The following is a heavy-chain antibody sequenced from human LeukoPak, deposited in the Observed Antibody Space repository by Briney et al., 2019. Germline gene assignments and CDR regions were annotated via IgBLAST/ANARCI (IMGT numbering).Heavy chain of an antibody. CDR1: GFTFSSYA. J-gene: IGHJ5*02. CDR2: ISYDGSNK. V-gene: IGHV3-30*01. Sequence: GRSLRLSCAASGFTFSSYAMHWVRQAPGKGLEGVAVISYDGSNKYYADSVKGRFTISRDNSKNTLYLQMNSLRAEDTAVYYCARDRVAAAGTQPVWFDPWGQGTLVTVSS. CDR3: ARDRVAAAGTQPVWFDP. D-gene: IGHD6-13*01.